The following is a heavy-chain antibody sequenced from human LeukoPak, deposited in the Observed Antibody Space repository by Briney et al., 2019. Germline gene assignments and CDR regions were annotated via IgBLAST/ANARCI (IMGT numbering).Heavy chain of an antibody. Sequence: ASVKVSCKASGYSFTGYYIHWLRQAPGQGLEWMGWINPNSGGTNYAQKFQGWVTMTRDTSISTAYMELSRLRSDDTAVYYCARDRSAAAGFYYYYGMDVWGQGTTVTVSS. V-gene: IGHV1-2*04. CDR3: ARDRSAAAGFYYYYGMDV. D-gene: IGHD6-13*01. CDR2: INPNSGGT. J-gene: IGHJ6*02. CDR1: GYSFTGYY.